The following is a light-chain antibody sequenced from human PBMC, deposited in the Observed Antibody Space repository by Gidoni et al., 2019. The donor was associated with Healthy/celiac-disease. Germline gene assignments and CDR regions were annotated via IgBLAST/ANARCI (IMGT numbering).Light chain of an antibody. CDR2: GAS. CDR1: QSVSSSY. Sequence: EIVLTQSPGTLSLSPGERATLSCRASQSVSSSYLAWYQQKPGHAPRLLIYGASSRATGIPDRFSGSGSGTDFTLTISRLEPEDFAVYYCQQYGSSFGGGTKVEIK. V-gene: IGKV3-20*01. CDR3: QQYGSS. J-gene: IGKJ4*01.